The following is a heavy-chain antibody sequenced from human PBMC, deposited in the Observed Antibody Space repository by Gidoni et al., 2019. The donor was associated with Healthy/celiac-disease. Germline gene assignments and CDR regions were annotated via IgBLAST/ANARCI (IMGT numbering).Heavy chain of an antibody. Sequence: EVQLVESGVGLFQPGGSLRLSCAASGFTFSRYWMHWVRQATGKGLVWVSRINSDGSSTSYADTVKGRFTISRNNAKNTLYLQMNSLRAEDTAVYYCARVAVVARVVIPFDYWGQGTLVTVSS. CDR1: GFTFSRYW. J-gene: IGHJ4*02. CDR2: INSDGSST. V-gene: IGHV3-74*01. D-gene: IGHD3-3*01. CDR3: ARVAVVARVVIPFDY.